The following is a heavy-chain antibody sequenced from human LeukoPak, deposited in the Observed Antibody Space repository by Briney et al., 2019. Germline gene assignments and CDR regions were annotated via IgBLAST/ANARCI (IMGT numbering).Heavy chain of an antibody. D-gene: IGHD2-2*01. CDR2: MNPNSGNT. CDR3: ARGLRYCSSTSCYSLSAFDI. CDR1: GYTFTSYD. J-gene: IGHJ3*02. V-gene: IGHV1-8*01. Sequence: ASVKVSCKASGYTFTSYDINWVRQATGQGLEWMGWMNPNSGNTGYAQKFQGRVTMTRNTSISTAYMELSGLRSEDTAVYYCARGLRYCSSTSCYSLSAFDIWGQGTMVTVSS.